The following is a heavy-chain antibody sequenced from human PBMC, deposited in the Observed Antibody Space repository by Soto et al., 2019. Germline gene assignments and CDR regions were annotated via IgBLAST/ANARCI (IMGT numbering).Heavy chain of an antibody. CDR1: GGTFSSYA. Sequence: ASVKVSCKASGGTFSSYAISWVRQAPGQGLEWMGWINAGNGNTKYSQKFQGRVTITRDTSASTAYMELSSLRSEDTAVYYCARAEALSYYYDSSGYHRAWFDPWGQGTLVTVSS. J-gene: IGHJ5*02. V-gene: IGHV1-3*01. CDR2: INAGNGNT. D-gene: IGHD3-22*01. CDR3: ARAEALSYYYDSSGYHRAWFDP.